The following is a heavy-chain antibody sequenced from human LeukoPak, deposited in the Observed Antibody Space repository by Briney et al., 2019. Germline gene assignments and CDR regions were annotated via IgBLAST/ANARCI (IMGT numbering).Heavy chain of an antibody. D-gene: IGHD6-13*01. J-gene: IGHJ5*02. CDR2: IHTNGNT. CDR3: ARQSSTAGTHWFDP. Sequence: TETLSLTCAVSGDSITSHYWSWLRQPPGKGPKWIGYIHTNGNTNSKSSLRSRVTMSVDTSKNQLSLKLTSVTAADTAVYYCARQSSTAGTHWFDPWGQGTLVTASS. CDR1: GDSITSHY. V-gene: IGHV4-4*09.